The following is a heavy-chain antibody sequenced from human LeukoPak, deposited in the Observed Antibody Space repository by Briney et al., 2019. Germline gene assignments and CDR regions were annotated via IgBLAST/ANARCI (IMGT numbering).Heavy chain of an antibody. Sequence: SETLSLTCSVSGGSISSSSYYWGWIRQPPGKGLEWIGSIYYSGSTYYNPSLKSRVTISVDTSKNQFSLKLSSVTAADTAVYYCARQVFHVPDYWGQGTLVTVSS. V-gene: IGHV4-39*01. D-gene: IGHD3-10*02. CDR1: GGSISSSSYY. J-gene: IGHJ4*02. CDR3: ARQVFHVPDY. CDR2: IYYSGST.